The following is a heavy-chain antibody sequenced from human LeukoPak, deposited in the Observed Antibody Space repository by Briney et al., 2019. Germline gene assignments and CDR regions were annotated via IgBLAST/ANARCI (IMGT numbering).Heavy chain of an antibody. V-gene: IGHV1-2*02. CDR2: INPNSGGK. D-gene: IGHD3-3*01. J-gene: IGHJ5*02. CDR3: ARDPRDYDFWSGYYWPGGFDP. CDR1: GYTFTGYY. Sequence: ASVKVSCKASGYTFTGYYMHWVRQAPGQGLEWMGWINPNSGGKNNAQNLQGRVTMTRDRSISTAYMELSRLRSDDTAVYYCARDPRDYDFWSGYYWPGGFDPWGQGTLVTVSS.